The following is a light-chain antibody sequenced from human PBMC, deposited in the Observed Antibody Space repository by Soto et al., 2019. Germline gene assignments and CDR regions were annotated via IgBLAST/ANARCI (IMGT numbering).Light chain of an antibody. Sequence: QSALTQPPSASGSPGQSVTISCTGTSSDVGSYNYVSWYQQNPGKAPKLIIYEVSKRPPGVPDRFSGSKSGNTASLSVSGLQAEDDGDYYCSSYAGSNIYVFGTGTKRTVL. V-gene: IGLV2-8*01. CDR2: EVS. J-gene: IGLJ1*01. CDR3: SSYAGSNIYV. CDR1: SSDVGSYNY.